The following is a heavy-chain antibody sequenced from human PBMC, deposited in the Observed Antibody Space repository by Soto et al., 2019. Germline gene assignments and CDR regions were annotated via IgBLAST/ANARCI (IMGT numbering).Heavy chain of an antibody. V-gene: IGHV4-39*01. Sequence: SDTLSLSCTFFDSSISRSRYFLGWFRQPPGTGLEWIASTYFGGMTYYSPSLKSRVTISVDTSKSQFSLRLDSVTAADTAVYYCATAPETFDPVDYYLNYFDPWGQGTLVTVSS. CDR2: TYFGGMT. J-gene: IGHJ5*02. CDR1: DSSISRSRYF. CDR3: ATAPETFDPVDYYLNYFDP. D-gene: IGHD3-16*01.